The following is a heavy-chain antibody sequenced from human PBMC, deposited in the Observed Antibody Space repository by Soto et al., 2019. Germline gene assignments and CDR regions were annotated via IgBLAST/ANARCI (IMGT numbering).Heavy chain of an antibody. CDR2: IIPIFGTA. CDR1: GGSFSSYA. V-gene: IGHV1-69*13. CDR3: ASWLRQYSYGRGYYFDY. D-gene: IGHD5-18*01. J-gene: IGHJ4*02. Sequence: GASVEVSWEASGGSFSSYAICWVRQATGKGLEWMGGIIPIFGTANYAQKFQGRVTITADESTSTAYMELSSLRSEDTAVYYCASWLRQYSYGRGYYFDYWGQGTLVTVSS.